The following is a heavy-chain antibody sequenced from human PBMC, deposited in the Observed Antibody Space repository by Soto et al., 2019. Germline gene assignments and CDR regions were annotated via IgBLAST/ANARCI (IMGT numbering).Heavy chain of an antibody. V-gene: IGHV4-30-2*01. Sequence: PSETLSLTCAVSGGSISSGGYSWSWIRQPPGKGLEWIGYIYHSGSTYYNPSLKSRVTISVDRSKNQFSLKLSSVTAADTAVYYCARVGYYDSSGYASYFDYWGQGTLVPVSP. CDR2: IYHSGST. D-gene: IGHD3-22*01. J-gene: IGHJ4*02. CDR3: ARVGYYDSSGYASYFDY. CDR1: GGSISSGGYS.